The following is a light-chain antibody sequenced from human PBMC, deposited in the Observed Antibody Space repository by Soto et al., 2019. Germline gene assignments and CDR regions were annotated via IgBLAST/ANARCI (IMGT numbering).Light chain of an antibody. J-gene: IGKJ1*01. CDR2: KAS. V-gene: IGKV1-5*03. CDR3: QQYNTYQWT. Sequence: DIQMTQSPSTLSASVGDRVTITCRASQSINNWLVWYQQKPGKAPKLLIYKASSLESGVPSKFSGSGSATEFTLTISSLQPDDFATYYCQQYNTYQWTFGQGTKVEIK. CDR1: QSINNW.